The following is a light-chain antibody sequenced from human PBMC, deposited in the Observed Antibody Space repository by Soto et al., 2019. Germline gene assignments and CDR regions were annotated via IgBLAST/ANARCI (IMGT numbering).Light chain of an antibody. V-gene: IGKV3-11*01. J-gene: IGKJ2*01. CDR1: QSVSRY. CDR2: DAS. CDR3: QQRSNWPRT. Sequence: EIVLTQSPATLSLSPGERATLSCRASQSVSRYLAWYQQKPGQAPRLLIYDASNRATGIPARFSGSGSGTDFTLIISSLESEDFAVYYCQQRSNWPRTFVQGTQLEIK.